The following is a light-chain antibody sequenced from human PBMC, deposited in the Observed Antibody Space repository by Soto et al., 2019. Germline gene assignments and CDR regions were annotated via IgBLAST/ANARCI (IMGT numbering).Light chain of an antibody. Sequence: EIVLTQSPGTLSLSPGERATLSCRASQIVSSSYLAWYQQKPGQAPRLLIYGASSRATGVPDRFSGSGSGTDFTITISRLEPEDLAVYYCQQYGRSPWTFGQGTKVEIK. CDR1: QIVSSSY. J-gene: IGKJ1*01. V-gene: IGKV3-20*01. CDR3: QQYGRSPWT. CDR2: GAS.